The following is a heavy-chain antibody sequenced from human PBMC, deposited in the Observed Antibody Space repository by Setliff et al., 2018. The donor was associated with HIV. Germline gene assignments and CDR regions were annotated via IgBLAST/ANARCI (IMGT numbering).Heavy chain of an antibody. Sequence: KPGGSLRLSCAASGFTFSSYSMNWVRQAPGKGLEWVSSISSSSSYIYYADSVKGRFTISRDNAKNSLYLQMNSLRAEDTAVYYCARERAGYCSGGSCYTNWFDPWGQGTLVTVSS. CDR3: ARERAGYCSGGSCYTNWFDP. J-gene: IGHJ5*02. V-gene: IGHV3-21*01. CDR2: ISSSSSYI. CDR1: GFTFSSYS. D-gene: IGHD2-15*01.